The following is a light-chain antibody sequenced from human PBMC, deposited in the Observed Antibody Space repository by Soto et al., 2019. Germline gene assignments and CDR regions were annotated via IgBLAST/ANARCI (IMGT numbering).Light chain of an antibody. Sequence: DLVLTQSPDSLALALCDGSTSNFNSSQIVLYSSTNQNYLSWYQQKVGQPPKLLIYWASTRESGVPDRFSGSGSGTDFTLTISSLQSEDFAAYYCQQFHSFSRTFGQGTKVDIK. J-gene: IGKJ1*01. CDR3: QQFHSFSRT. V-gene: IGKV4-1*01. CDR1: QIVLYSSTNQNY. CDR2: WAS.